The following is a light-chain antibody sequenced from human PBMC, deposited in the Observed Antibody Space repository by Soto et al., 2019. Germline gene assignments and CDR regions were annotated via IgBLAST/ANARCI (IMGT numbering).Light chain of an antibody. CDR3: QQYNSWPT. Sequence: EIVITQFPAPLSVSPGGRATLSCMASQTVGSNLAWYQQRPGQAPRLLISGASTRATDIPARFSGSGSGTEFTLTISSLQSEDFAVYYCQQYNSWPTFGQGTKVDIK. CDR1: QTVGSN. V-gene: IGKV3-15*01. CDR2: GAS. J-gene: IGKJ1*01.